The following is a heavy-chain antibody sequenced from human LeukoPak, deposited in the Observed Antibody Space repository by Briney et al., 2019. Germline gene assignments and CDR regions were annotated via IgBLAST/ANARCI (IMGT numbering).Heavy chain of an antibody. D-gene: IGHD4-17*01. CDR1: GGSISSSSYY. J-gene: IGHJ4*02. V-gene: IGHV4-61*01. Sequence: SETLSLTCTVSGGSISSSSYYWSWIRQPPGKGLEWIGYIYYSGSTNYNPSLKSRVTISVDTSKNQFSLKLSSVTAADTAVYYCARVRYGEIDYWGQGTLVTVSS. CDR3: ARVRYGEIDY. CDR2: IYYSGST.